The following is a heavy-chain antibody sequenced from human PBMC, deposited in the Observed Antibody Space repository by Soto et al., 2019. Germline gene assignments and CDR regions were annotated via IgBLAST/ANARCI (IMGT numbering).Heavy chain of an antibody. D-gene: IGHD1-26*01. J-gene: IGHJ4*02. CDR3: ASGLVGGTMY. Sequence: EVQLVESGGGLVQPGGSLRLSCAVSGFSFSYYWMYWVRQVPGKGPLLVSRIKSDGTITSYAESVTGRFTISRDNAKNTVDLQMNTLKVEDTAVYFCASGLVGGTMYWGQGTLLTVSS. V-gene: IGHV3-74*03. CDR2: IKSDGTIT. CDR1: GFSFSYYW.